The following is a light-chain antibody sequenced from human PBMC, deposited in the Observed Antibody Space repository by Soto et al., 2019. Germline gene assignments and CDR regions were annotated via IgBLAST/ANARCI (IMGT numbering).Light chain of an antibody. Sequence: EIVMTQSPATLSVSLGERATLSCRASQSVSSKLAWFQQKPGQAPRLLIYGASTRATGIPARFSGSGSATEFTLTISSLQSEDFAVYYCQQYNDWPYTFGQGTKLEIK. CDR3: QQYNDWPYT. CDR2: GAS. V-gene: IGKV3-15*01. CDR1: QSVSSK. J-gene: IGKJ2*01.